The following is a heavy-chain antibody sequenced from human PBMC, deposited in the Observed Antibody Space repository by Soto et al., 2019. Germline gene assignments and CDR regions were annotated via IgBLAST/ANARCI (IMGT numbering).Heavy chain of an antibody. CDR3: GSYYGSGSYAGVKGFDP. D-gene: IGHD3-10*01. CDR1: GFTFSSYA. J-gene: IGHJ5*02. V-gene: IGHV3-30*14. Sequence: QVQLVESGGGVVQPGRSLRLSCAASGFTFSSYAMHWVRQAPGKGLEWVAVISYDGSNKYYADSVKGRFTISRDNSKNTLYLQMNSLRAEDTAVYYCGSYYGSGSYAGVKGFDPWGQGTLVTVSS. CDR2: ISYDGSNK.